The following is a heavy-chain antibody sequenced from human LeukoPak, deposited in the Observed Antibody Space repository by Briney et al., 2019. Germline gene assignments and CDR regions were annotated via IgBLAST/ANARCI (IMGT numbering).Heavy chain of an antibody. Sequence: GASVKVSCKASGYTFTNYGIGWVRQAPGQGLEWMGWISGYNGNTNYAQKFQGRVTMTTDTSTSTAYTELRSLRSDDTAVYYCARGGSGWSREYWGQGTLITVSS. CDR2: ISGYNGNT. D-gene: IGHD6-19*01. CDR1: GYTFTNYG. J-gene: IGHJ4*02. CDR3: ARGGSGWSREY. V-gene: IGHV1-18*01.